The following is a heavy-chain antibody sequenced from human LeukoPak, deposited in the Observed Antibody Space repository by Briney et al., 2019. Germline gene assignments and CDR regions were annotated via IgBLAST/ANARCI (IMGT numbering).Heavy chain of an antibody. CDR3: ARAMLRGLLDAFDI. CDR2: ISGSGSST. D-gene: IGHD3-10*01. Sequence: GGSLRLSCAASGFTFSSYAMSWVRQAPGKGLEWISGISGSGSSTYYADSVKGRFTISRDNAKNSLFLQMNSLRVEDTAVCYCARAMLRGLLDAFDIWGQGTMVTVSS. CDR1: GFTFSSYA. V-gene: IGHV3-23*01. J-gene: IGHJ3*02.